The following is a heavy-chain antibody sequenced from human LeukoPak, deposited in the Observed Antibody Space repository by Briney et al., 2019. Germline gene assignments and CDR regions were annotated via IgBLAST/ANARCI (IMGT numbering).Heavy chain of an antibody. J-gene: IGHJ4*02. V-gene: IGHV3-30*02. CDR1: GFTFSTSG. D-gene: IGHD2/OR15-2a*01. Sequence: GGSLRLSCAPSGFTFSTSGMHWVRQAPGKGLEWVGFLQYDGTEKYYADSVKGRFTISRDNSKKTLYLQMDSLRAEDTAVYYCSRESSSIAIGTLDFWGQGTLVTVSS. CDR3: SRESSSIAIGTLDF. CDR2: LQYDGTEK.